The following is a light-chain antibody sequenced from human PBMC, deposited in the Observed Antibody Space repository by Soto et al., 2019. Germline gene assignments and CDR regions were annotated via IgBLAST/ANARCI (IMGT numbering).Light chain of an antibody. CDR3: QQSFSTPGT. CDR1: QSIISY. Sequence: DIQMTQSPSSLSASVGDRVTITCRASQSIISYLNWYQQKPGKAPKLLIYAASSLQSGVPSRFSGIGSGTDFTLTISSLQPEDFATYYGQQSFSTPGTFGPGTKVDIK. J-gene: IGKJ3*01. V-gene: IGKV1-39*01. CDR2: AAS.